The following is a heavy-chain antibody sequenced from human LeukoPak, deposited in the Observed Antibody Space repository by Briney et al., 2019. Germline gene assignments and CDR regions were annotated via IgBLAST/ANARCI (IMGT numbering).Heavy chain of an antibody. CDR2: INHSGST. Sequence: SETLSLTCAVYGGSFSGYYWNWIRQPPGKGLEWIGEINHSGSTNYNPSLKSRVTISVDTSKNQFSLKLSSATAADTAVYYCARVWGLFDPWGQGTLVTVSS. D-gene: IGHD3-16*01. CDR3: ARVWGLFDP. CDR1: GGSFSGYY. J-gene: IGHJ5*02. V-gene: IGHV4-34*01.